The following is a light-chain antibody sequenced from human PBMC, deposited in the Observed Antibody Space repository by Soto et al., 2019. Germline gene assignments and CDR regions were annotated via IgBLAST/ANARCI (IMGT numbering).Light chain of an antibody. CDR2: EVT. V-gene: IGLV2-8*01. J-gene: IGLJ2*01. CDR3: ATYAGSNNFVV. Sequence: QSALTQPPSASGSPGQSVTISCTGTSSDVGGYNYVSWYQQHPDKAPKLMIYEVTKRPSGVPDRFYGSKSGNTASLTVYGLQAEDEADYYCATYAGSNNFVVFGGGTKLTVL. CDR1: SSDVGGYNY.